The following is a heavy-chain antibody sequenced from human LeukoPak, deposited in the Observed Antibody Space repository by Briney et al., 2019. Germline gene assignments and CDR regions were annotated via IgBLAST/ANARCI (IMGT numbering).Heavy chain of an antibody. CDR2: IYHSGSS. D-gene: IGHD5-18*01. CDR3: ARLRGYSYGYTDF. V-gene: IGHV4-39*01. Sequence: SETLSLTCTVSGGSISTNYYYWGWIRQPPGKGLEWIASIYHSGSSYYNPSLNSRGTISVDTSKNQLTLRLNSATAADTAVYYCARLRGYSYGYTDFWGEGTLVTVSS. CDR1: GGSISTNYYY. J-gene: IGHJ4*02.